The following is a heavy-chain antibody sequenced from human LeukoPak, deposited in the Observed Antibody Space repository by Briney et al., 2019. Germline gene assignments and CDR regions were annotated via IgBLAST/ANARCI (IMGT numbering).Heavy chain of an antibody. CDR2: ISYDGSNK. D-gene: IGHD1-14*01. J-gene: IGHJ6*02. CDR3: ARDGPGVTTWRTYYYYGMDV. V-gene: IGHV3-30-3*01. Sequence: GRSLRLSCAASGFTFSSYAMHWVRQAPGKGLEWVAVISYDGSNKYYADSVKGRFTISRDNSKNTLYLQMNSLRAEDTAVCYCARDGPGVTTWRTYYYYGMDVWGQGTTVTVSS. CDR1: GFTFSSYA.